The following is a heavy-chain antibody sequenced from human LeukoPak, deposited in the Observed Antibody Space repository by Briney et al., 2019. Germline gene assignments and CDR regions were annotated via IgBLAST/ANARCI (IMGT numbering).Heavy chain of an antibody. CDR1: GGSISSYY. CDR3: ARWDSPVGFDI. Sequence: SETLSLTCTVSGGSISSYYWSWIRQPPGKGLEWIGYIYYSGSTNYNPSLKSRVTISVDTSKNQFSLELSSVTAADTAVYYCARWDSPVGFDIWGQGTMVTVSS. V-gene: IGHV4-59*01. CDR2: IYYSGST. J-gene: IGHJ3*02. D-gene: IGHD4-23*01.